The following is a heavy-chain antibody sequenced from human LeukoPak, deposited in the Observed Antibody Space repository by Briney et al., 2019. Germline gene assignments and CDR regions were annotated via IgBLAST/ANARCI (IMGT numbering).Heavy chain of an antibody. CDR1: GFTFSSHW. Sequence: GGSLRLSCAASGFTFSSHWMHWVRQGPGQGLEWVSRIKSDGSATTYADFVKGRFTVSRDNAKNTLYLQMSSLRAEDTAMYFCARVGGRGSIGGDCWGQGTLVTVSS. D-gene: IGHD3-10*01. V-gene: IGHV3-74*03. J-gene: IGHJ4*02. CDR2: IKSDGSAT. CDR3: ARVGGRGSIGGDC.